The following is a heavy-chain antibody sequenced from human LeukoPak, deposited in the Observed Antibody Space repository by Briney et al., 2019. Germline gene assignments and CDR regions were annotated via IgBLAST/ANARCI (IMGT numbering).Heavy chain of an antibody. V-gene: IGHV3-48*03. CDR2: ISSSGSTI. Sequence: GGSLRLSCAASRFTFNSYEMNWVRQAPGKGLEWLSYISSSGSTIYYADSVKGRFTISRDNAKKSLYLQMNSLRAEDTAVYYCARSGKIYFDWLLDYWGQGTLVTVSS. D-gene: IGHD3-9*01. CDR3: ARSGKIYFDWLLDY. CDR1: RFTFNSYE. J-gene: IGHJ4*02.